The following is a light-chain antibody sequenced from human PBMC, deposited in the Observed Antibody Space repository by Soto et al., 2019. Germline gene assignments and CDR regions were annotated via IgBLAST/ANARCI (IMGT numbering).Light chain of an antibody. CDR3: QQYKNWPPLT. J-gene: IGKJ4*01. CDR2: AAS. CDR1: QSVGSA. Sequence: EIVMTQSPATLSVSPGETATLSCRASQSVGSALAWYQHKPGQAPRLLIVAASLRATGVPVRFSGGGSGTEVTLTISSLQSEDFAVYYCQQYKNWPPLTFGGGTTVQIK. V-gene: IGKV3-15*01.